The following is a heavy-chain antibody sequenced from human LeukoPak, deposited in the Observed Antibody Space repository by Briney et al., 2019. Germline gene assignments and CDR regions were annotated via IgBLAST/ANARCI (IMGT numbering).Heavy chain of an antibody. V-gene: IGHV3-43D*03. CDR2: ISWDGGST. D-gene: IGHD5-12*01. CDR3: AINGGGDSGYGNFDY. J-gene: IGHJ4*02. CDR1: GFTFDDYA. Sequence: GRSLRLSCAASGFTFDDYAMHWVRQAPGKGLEWVSLISWDGGSTYYADSVKGRFTTSRDNAKNSLCLQMNSLRAEDTAFYYCAINGGGDSGYGNFDYWSQGTLVTVSS.